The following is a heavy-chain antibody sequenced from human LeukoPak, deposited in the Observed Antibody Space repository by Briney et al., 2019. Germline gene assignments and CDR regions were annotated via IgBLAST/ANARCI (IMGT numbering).Heavy chain of an antibody. Sequence: GASVKVSCKASGYTFTGYYMHWVRQAPGQGLEWMGWINPNSGGTNYAQKFQGRVTMTRDTSISTAYMELSRLRSDDTAVYYRARLGIVAVPAAMRHNWFDPWGQGTLVTVSS. J-gene: IGHJ5*02. CDR3: ARLGIVAVPAAMRHNWFDP. D-gene: IGHD2-2*03. V-gene: IGHV1-2*02. CDR1: GYTFTGYY. CDR2: INPNSGGT.